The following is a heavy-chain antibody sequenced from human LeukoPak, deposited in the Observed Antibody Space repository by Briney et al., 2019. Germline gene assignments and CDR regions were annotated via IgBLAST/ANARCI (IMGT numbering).Heavy chain of an antibody. Sequence: GESLKISCKCSGNSFTSYWIGWVRQKPGKGLEWMGRIDPSDSYTNYSPSFQGHVTISDDKSISTAYLQWSSLKASDTAMYYCAKRKGTVTSRAYYYYYAMDVWGQGTTVTVSS. CDR1: GNSFTSYW. CDR2: IDPSDSYT. V-gene: IGHV5-10-1*01. D-gene: IGHD4-17*01. J-gene: IGHJ6*02. CDR3: AKRKGTVTSRAYYYYYAMDV.